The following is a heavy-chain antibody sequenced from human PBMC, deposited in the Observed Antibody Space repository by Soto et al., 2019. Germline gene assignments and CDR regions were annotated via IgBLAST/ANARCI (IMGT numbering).Heavy chain of an antibody. Sequence: PSETLSLTCAVSGGSFSGYIWTWIRQTPGKGLQWIGQINHSGSSIYNPSLKNRVTISTMSNNKFSLELSSVTAADTAVYYCTKVLFSGSSYSGSWYYFDSWGQGTMVTVSS. D-gene: IGHD1-26*01. CDR1: GGSFSGYI. CDR2: INHSGSS. V-gene: IGHV4-34*01. CDR3: TKVLFSGSSYSGSWYYFDS. J-gene: IGHJ4*02.